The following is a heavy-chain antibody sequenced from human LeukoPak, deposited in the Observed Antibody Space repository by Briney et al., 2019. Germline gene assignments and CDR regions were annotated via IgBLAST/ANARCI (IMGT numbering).Heavy chain of an antibody. D-gene: IGHD3-10*01. CDR2: IYSSGST. J-gene: IGHJ5*02. CDR1: GGSISSYY. V-gene: IGHV4-59*01. Sequence: SETLSLTCTVSGGSISSYYWSWIRKPPGKGLEWIGYIYSSGSTNYNPSLKSRVTISVGTSKNQFSLKLSSVTAADTAVYYCARGEFTMVRGVVNNWFDPWGQGTLVTVSS. CDR3: ARGEFTMVRGVVNNWFDP.